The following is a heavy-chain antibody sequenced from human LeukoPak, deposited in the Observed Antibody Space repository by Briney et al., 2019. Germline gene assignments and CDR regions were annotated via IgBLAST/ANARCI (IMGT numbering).Heavy chain of an antibody. V-gene: IGHV3-7*01. Sequence: GGSLRLSCAASGFSFSSYWMTWVRQAPGQGLEGVANIKQDGSEKYYVDSVKGRFTISRDNAKNSLYLQMNSLRAEHTAVYYCARFVPHYGSGSYYQKFDYWGQGTLVTVSS. CDR2: IKQDGSEK. J-gene: IGHJ4*02. CDR1: GFSFSSYW. D-gene: IGHD3-10*01. CDR3: ARFVPHYGSGSYYQKFDY.